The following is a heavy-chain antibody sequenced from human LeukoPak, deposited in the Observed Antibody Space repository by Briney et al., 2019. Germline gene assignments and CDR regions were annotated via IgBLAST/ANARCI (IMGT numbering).Heavy chain of an antibody. CDR3: ARLGSGLRYFDC. J-gene: IGHJ4*02. CDR2: IWYDGSNT. Sequence: GGSLRLSCAASGFTFSSYGMHWVRQAPGKGLEWVAVIWYDGSNTYYADSVKGRFTISRDNSKNTLYLQMNSLRAEDTAVYYCARLGSGLRYFDCWGQGTLVTVSS. CDR1: GFTFSSYG. V-gene: IGHV3-33*01. D-gene: IGHD3-9*01.